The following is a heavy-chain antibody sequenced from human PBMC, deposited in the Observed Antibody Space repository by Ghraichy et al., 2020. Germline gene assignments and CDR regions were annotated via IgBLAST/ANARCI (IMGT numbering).Heavy chain of an antibody. V-gene: IGHV1-46*01. CDR2: INPSGGST. CDR3: AREVGATGIDY. D-gene: IGHD1-26*01. CDR1: GYTFTSYY. J-gene: IGHJ4*02. Sequence: ASVKVSCKASGYTFTSYYMHWVRQAPGQGLEWMGIINPSGGSTSYAQKFQVRVTMTRDTSTSTFYMELSSLRSEDTAVYYCAREVGATGIDYWGQGTLVTVSS.